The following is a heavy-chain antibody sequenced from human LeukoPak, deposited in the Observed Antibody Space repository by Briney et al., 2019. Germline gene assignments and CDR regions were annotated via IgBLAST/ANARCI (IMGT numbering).Heavy chain of an antibody. J-gene: IGHJ5*02. CDR2: INPSGGST. CDR3: AREIGRATAGFDP. CDR1: GYTFTSYY. D-gene: IGHD2-15*01. Sequence: ASVKVSCKASGYTFTSYYMHWVRQAPGQGLEWMGIINPSGGSTSYAQKFQGRVTMTRVTSTSTVYMELSSLRSEDTAVYYCAREIGRATAGFDPWGQGTLVTVSS. V-gene: IGHV1-46*01.